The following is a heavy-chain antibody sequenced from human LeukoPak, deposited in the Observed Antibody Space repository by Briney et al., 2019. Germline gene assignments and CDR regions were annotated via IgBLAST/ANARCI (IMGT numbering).Heavy chain of an antibody. CDR2: ISGSGGAT. V-gene: IGHV3-23*01. CDR3: ARDVYDYVWGSYRTGDYFDY. J-gene: IGHJ4*02. D-gene: IGHD3-16*02. CDR1: GFTFNSYA. Sequence: GGSLRLSCAASGFTFNSYAMTWVRQAPGKGLEWVSLISGSGGATYYADSMKGRFTISRDNSKNTLYLQMNSLRAEDTAVYYCARDVYDYVWGSYRTGDYFDYWGQGTLVTVSS.